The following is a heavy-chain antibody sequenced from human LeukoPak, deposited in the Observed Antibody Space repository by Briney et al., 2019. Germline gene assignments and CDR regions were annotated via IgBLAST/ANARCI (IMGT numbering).Heavy chain of an antibody. CDR2: INAGNGNT. D-gene: IGHD6-6*01. CDR1: GYTFTSYA. CDR3: ARAAPSYYYYGMDV. V-gene: IGHV1-3*01. J-gene: IGHJ6*02. Sequence: ASVNVSCKASGYTFTSYAMHWVRQAPGQRLEWMGWINAGNGNTKYSQKFQGRVTITRDTSASTAYMELSSLRSEDTAVYYCARAAPSYYYYGMDVWGQGTTVTVSS.